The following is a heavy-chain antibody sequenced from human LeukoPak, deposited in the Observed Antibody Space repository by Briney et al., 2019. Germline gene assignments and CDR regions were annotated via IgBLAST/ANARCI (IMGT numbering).Heavy chain of an antibody. CDR2: ISVYNGDT. Sequence: GASVKVYCKASGYTFNTYGIGWVRQAPGQGLEWMGWISVYNGDTHYAQNLQGRVTMTTDTSTTTAYMELRSLRSDDTAVYYCARRYSNGWFYFDYWGQGTLVTVSS. D-gene: IGHD6-19*01. J-gene: IGHJ4*02. CDR3: ARRYSNGWFYFDY. CDR1: GYTFNTYG. V-gene: IGHV1-18*01.